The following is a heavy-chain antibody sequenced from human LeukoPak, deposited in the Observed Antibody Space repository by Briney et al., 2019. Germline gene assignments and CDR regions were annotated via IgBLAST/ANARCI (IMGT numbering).Heavy chain of an antibody. CDR2: IYYSGST. J-gene: IGHJ6*03. Sequence: PSETLSLTCTVSGGSISSYYWSWIRQPPGKGLEWIGYIYYSGSTNYNPSLKSRVTISVDTSKNQFSLKLSSVTAADTAVYYCARAQPADYGDYGDHYYYYMDVWGKGTTVTISS. CDR3: ARAQPADYGDYGDHYYYYMDV. D-gene: IGHD4-17*01. CDR1: GGSISSYY. V-gene: IGHV4-59*01.